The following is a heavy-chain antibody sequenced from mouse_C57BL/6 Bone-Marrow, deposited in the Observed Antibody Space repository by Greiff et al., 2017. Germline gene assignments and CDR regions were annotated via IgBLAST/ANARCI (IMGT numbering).Heavy chain of an antibody. J-gene: IGHJ2*01. V-gene: IGHV2-9-1*01. CDR1: GFSLTSSA. CDR2: IWTGGGT. Sequence: VQGVESGPGLVAPSQSLSITCTVSGFSLTSSAISWVRLPPGKGLEWLGVIWTGGGTNYNSALKSRLSISKDNSKSQVFLKMNSLQTDDTARYYCARNPPHFDYWGQGTTLTVSS. CDR3: ARNPPHFDY.